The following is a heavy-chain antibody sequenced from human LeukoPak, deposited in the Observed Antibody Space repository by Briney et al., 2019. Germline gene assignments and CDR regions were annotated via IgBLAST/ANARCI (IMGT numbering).Heavy chain of an antibody. CDR1: GGSISSYY. CDR3: ARGYYDFWSGYYDLFDP. V-gene: IGHV4-59*01. Sequence: PSETLSLTCTVSGGSISSYYWSWIRQPPGKGREGFGNIYYSGSTSYNPSLKSRVTISVDTSKNQFSLKLSSVTAADTAVYYCARGYYDFWSGYYDLFDPWGQGTLVTVSS. D-gene: IGHD3-3*01. J-gene: IGHJ5*02. CDR2: IYYSGST.